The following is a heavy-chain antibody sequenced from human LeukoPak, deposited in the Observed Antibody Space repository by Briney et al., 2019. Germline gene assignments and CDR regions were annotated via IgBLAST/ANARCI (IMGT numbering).Heavy chain of an antibody. D-gene: IGHD5-24*01. V-gene: IGHV4-39*07. J-gene: IGHJ5*02. CDR1: GGSISSSSYY. CDR2: IYYSGST. Sequence: SETLSLTCTVSGGSISSSSYYWGWIRQPPGKGLEWIGTIYYSGSTYYNPSLKSRVTISVDSSKNQFSLRLSSVTAADTAVYYCARESLTWLQSRTSWFDPWGQGTLVTVSS. CDR3: ARESLTWLQSRTSWFDP.